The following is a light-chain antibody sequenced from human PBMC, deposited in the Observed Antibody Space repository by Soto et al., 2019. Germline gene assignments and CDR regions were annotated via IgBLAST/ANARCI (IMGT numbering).Light chain of an antibody. V-gene: IGLV2-8*01. J-gene: IGLJ2*01. CDR1: SSDVGEENY. CDR3: SSFAGSPGV. CDR2: EVS. Sequence: QYVLTQPPSASGSPGQSVTITCSGTSSDVGEENYVSWYQQHPGQVPKLILYEVSKPPSGVPDRFSGSRSGNTASLTVSGLQAEDEADYYCSSFAGSPGVFGGGTQLTVL.